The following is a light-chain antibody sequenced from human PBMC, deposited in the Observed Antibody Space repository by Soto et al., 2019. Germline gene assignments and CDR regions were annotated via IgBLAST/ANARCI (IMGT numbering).Light chain of an antibody. CDR2: AAS. V-gene: IGKV1-12*01. CDR3: QHADSLPLIT. CDR1: EDISTW. Sequence: DVQMPQAPSSVSASVGDRVAITCRSSEDISTWLAWYQQKPGKAPKLLIYAASSLQSGVPSRFSGSGSGTDFTLTISSLQPEDFATYYCQHADSLPLITFGQGTRLEIK. J-gene: IGKJ5*01.